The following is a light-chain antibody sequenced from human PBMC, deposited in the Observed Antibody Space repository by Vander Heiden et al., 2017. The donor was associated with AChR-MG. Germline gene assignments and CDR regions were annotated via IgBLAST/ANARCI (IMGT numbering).Light chain of an antibody. Sequence: QSALTQPRSVSGSPGQSVTIPCTGTSSDVGGYNYVSWYQQHQGKATKLMIYDGSKRPSGVPDRFSGSKSGNTASLTISGLQAEDEADYYCCSYAGSYTVVFGGGTKLT. CDR2: DGS. CDR3: CSYAGSYTVV. J-gene: IGLJ2*01. CDR1: SSDVGGYNY. V-gene: IGLV2-11*01.